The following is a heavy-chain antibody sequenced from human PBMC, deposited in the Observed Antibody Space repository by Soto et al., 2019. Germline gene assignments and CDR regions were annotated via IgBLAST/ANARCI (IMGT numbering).Heavy chain of an antibody. Sequence: QVQLVQSGAEVKKPGSSVKVSCKASGGTFSSYAISWVRQAPGQGLEWMGGIIPIFGTANYAQKCQGRVTITADESTSTAYMELSSLRSEDTAVYYCARDRLDSSSWYVHYYGMDVWGQGTTVTVSS. CDR2: IIPIFGTA. J-gene: IGHJ6*02. CDR1: GGTFSSYA. D-gene: IGHD6-13*01. CDR3: ARDRLDSSSWYVHYYGMDV. V-gene: IGHV1-69*12.